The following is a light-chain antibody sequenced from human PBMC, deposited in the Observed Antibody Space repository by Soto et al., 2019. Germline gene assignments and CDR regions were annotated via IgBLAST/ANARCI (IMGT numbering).Light chain of an antibody. CDR3: KSYTSSDTYV. J-gene: IGLJ1*01. Sequence: QSALTQPASVSGSPGQSITISCTGTRGDIGTYNFVSWYQQHPGKTPKLIISDVTNRPSGVSSRFSGSKSDNTASLTISGLQSVDEADYYCKSYTSSDTYVFGTGTKLTVL. CDR1: RGDIGTYNF. V-gene: IGLV2-14*03. CDR2: DVT.